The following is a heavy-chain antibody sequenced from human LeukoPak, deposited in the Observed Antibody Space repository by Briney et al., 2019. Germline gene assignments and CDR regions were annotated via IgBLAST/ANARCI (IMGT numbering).Heavy chain of an antibody. J-gene: IGHJ4*02. V-gene: IGHV3-33*01. Sequence: PGGSLRLSRAASGFTFSSYGIHWVRQAPGKGLEWVAVIWYDGSNKYYADSVKGRFTISRDNSKNTLYLQMNSLRAEDTALYYCARELSPVVKYYFEYWGQGTLVTVSP. CDR3: ARELSPVVKYYFEY. CDR2: IWYDGSNK. D-gene: IGHD3-22*01. CDR1: GFTFSSYG.